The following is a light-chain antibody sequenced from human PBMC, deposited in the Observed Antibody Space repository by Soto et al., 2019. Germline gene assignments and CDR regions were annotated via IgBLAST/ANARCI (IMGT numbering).Light chain of an antibody. CDR1: QSVSSS. J-gene: IGKJ4*01. Sequence: DIVLTQSPATLSLSPGERATLSCRASQSVSSSLAWYQQKPGQAPRLLIYAASNRATGIPTRFSGSGSGTDFTLTISSLEPEDFGVYYCQQRSDWPPSLTFGGGTKVEIK. CDR3: QQRSDWPPSLT. V-gene: IGKV3-11*01. CDR2: AAS.